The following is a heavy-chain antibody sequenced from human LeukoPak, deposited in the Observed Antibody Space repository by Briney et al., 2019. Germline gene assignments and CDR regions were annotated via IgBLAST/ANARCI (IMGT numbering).Heavy chain of an antibody. CDR3: ANVAKGRFFFYHMDV. D-gene: IGHD2-2*01. CDR1: GRTNNRFG. CDR2: ISSDNGIP. V-gene: IGHV1-18*01. Sequence: ASVRVSCKASGRTNNRFGVTWVRQAPGQGLEWIGWISSDNGIPRYADKFQGRVTITADISTTTAYIEMRSLTYDDTAVYFCANVAKGRFFFYHMDVWGKGTTVTVSS. J-gene: IGHJ6*04.